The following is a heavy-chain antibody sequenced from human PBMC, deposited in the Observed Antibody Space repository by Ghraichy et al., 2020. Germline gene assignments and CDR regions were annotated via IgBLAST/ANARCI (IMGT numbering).Heavy chain of an antibody. Sequence: SETLSLTCTVSGGSISSYYWSWIRQPPGKGLEWIGYIYYSGSTNYNPSLKSRVTISVDTSKNQFSLKLSSVTAADTAVYYCARDRPETYSSNAWFDPWGQGTLVTVSS. CDR1: GGSISSYY. D-gene: IGHD6-13*01. V-gene: IGHV4-59*01. CDR3: ARDRPETYSSNAWFDP. CDR2: IYYSGST. J-gene: IGHJ5*02.